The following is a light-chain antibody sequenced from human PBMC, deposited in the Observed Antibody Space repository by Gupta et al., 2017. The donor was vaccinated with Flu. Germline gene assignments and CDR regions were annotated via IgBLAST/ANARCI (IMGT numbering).Light chain of an antibody. V-gene: IGLV1-44*01. J-gene: IGLJ1*01. CDR2: GNN. CDR1: SSNIGRNT. CDR3: AAWEDSRNGHYV. Sequence: SVLAQPPSASAPPGPRVTISCSGSSSNIGRNTVNWYQQVPGTAPKLLIYGNNQRPSGGPDRFSGSKSGTSASLAISGLQSEEEADYYCAAWEDSRNGHYVFGTGTKVTAL.